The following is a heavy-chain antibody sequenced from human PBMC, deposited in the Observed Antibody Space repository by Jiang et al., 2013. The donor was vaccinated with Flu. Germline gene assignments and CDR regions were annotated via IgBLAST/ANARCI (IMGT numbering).Heavy chain of an antibody. V-gene: IGHV1-69*01. CDR2: IIPIFGTA. Sequence: TFSSYAISWVRQAPGQGLEWMGGIIPIFGTANYAQKFQGRVTITADESTSTAYMELSSLRSEDTAVYYCARDLYYDRGDYYYYYGMDVWGQGTTVTVSS. D-gene: IGHD3-9*01. J-gene: IGHJ6*02. CDR1: TFSSYA. CDR3: ARDLYYDRGDYYYYYGMDV.